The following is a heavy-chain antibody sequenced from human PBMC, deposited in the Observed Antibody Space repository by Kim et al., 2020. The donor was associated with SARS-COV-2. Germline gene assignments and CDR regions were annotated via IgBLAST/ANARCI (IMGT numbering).Heavy chain of an antibody. D-gene: IGHD6-13*01. CDR3: ARGKTHSSSYNWFDP. J-gene: IGHJ5*02. Sequence: PSRKSRVTISVDTAKNQFSLKLSSVTAADTAVYYCARGKTHSSSYNWFDPWGQGTLVTVSS. V-gene: IGHV4-59*09.